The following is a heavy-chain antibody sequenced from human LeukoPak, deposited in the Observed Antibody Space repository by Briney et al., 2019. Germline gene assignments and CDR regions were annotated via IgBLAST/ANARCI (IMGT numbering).Heavy chain of an antibody. V-gene: IGHV1-8*01. Sequence: ACAKVSCKASVYTFTRYDINWVRQATGKGLEWMGWMNPNRGNTGYAQKLQGRVTMTRNTSISTAYMELSSLRSEDAAVYYCARGPYSSWGQGTLVTVSS. CDR1: VYTFTRYD. CDR2: MNPNRGNT. CDR3: ARGPYSS. J-gene: IGHJ4*02. D-gene: IGHD6-13*01.